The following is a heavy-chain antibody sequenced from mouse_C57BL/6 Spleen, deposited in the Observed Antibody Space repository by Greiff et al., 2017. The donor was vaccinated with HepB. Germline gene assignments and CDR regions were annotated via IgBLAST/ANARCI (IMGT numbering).Heavy chain of an antibody. V-gene: IGHV1-63*01. D-gene: IGHD2-2*01. CDR1: GYTFTNYW. J-gene: IGHJ4*01. CDR2: IYPGGGYT. Sequence: VQLQQSGAELVRPGTSVKMSCKASGYTFTNYWIGWAKQRPGHGLEWIGDIYPGGGYTNYNEKFKGKATLTADKSSSTAYMQFSSLTSEDSAIYYGARGGVTKVDYAMDYWGQGTSVTVSS. CDR3: ARGGVTKVDYAMDY.